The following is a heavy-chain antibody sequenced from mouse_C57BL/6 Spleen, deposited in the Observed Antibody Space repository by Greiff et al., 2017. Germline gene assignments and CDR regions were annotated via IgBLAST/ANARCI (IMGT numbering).Heavy chain of an antibody. CDR2: IYPGSGST. J-gene: IGHJ1*03. V-gene: IGHV1-55*01. D-gene: IGHD2-14*01. CDR1: GYTFTSYW. Sequence: QVQLQQPGAELVKPGASVKMSCKASGYTFTSYWITWVKQRPGQGLEWIGDIYPGSGSTNYNEKFKSKATLTVDTSSSTAYMQLSSLTSEDSAVYYCAGEYDGYWYFDVWGTGTTVTVSA. CDR3: AGEYDGYWYFDV.